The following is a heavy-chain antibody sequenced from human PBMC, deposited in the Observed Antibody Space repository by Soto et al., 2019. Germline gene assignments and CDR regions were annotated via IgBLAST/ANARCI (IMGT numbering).Heavy chain of an antibody. CDR1: GDSISSGSY. V-gene: IGHV4-38-2*02. J-gene: IGHJ4*03. Sequence: SETLSLTXTVSGDSISSGSYWGWIRQPPGEGPEWIASIYHGGTTFYNPSLKSRISISVDTSKNQFSLRLTSVTAADTATYYCARVHVMVVAGSTFDYWGPGTLVTVSS. D-gene: IGHD6-19*01. CDR2: IYHGGTT. CDR3: ARVHVMVVAGSTFDY.